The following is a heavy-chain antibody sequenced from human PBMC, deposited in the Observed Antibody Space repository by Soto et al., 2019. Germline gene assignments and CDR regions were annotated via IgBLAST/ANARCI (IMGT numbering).Heavy chain of an antibody. CDR3: ARTHVEMATIFDY. D-gene: IGHD5-12*01. Sequence: PSETLSLTCAVYGGSFSGYYWSWIRQPPGKGLEWIGEINHSGSTNYNPSLKSRVTISVDTSKNQFSLKLSSVTAADTAVYYCARTHVEMATIFDYWGQGTLVTVSS. J-gene: IGHJ4*02. CDR2: INHSGST. V-gene: IGHV4-34*01. CDR1: GGSFSGYY.